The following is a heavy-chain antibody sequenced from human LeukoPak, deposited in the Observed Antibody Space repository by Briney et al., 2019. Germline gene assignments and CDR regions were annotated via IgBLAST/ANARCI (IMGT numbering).Heavy chain of an antibody. J-gene: IGHJ4*02. CDR3: ALPYGDYGGHS. D-gene: IGHD4-17*01. CDR1: GGSISSSSYY. Sequence: PSETLSLTCTVSGGSISSSSYYWGWIRQPPGKGLEWIGSIYYSGSTYYNPSLKSRVTISVDTSKNQFSLKLSSVTAADTAVYYCALPYGDYGGHSWGQGTLVTVSS. CDR2: IYYSGST. V-gene: IGHV4-39*01.